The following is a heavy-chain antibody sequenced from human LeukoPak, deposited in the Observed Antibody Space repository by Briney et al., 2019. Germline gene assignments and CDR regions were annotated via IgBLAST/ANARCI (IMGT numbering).Heavy chain of an antibody. D-gene: IGHD2-15*01. CDR1: GGSFSGYY. CDR3: ARGILGYCSGGSCYSFPH. Sequence: PSETLSLTCAVYGGSFSGYYRSWIRQPPGKGLEWIGEINHSGSTNYNPSLKSRVTISVDTSKNQFPLKLSSVTAADTAVYYCARGILGYCSGGSCYSFPHWGQGTLVTVSS. CDR2: INHSGST. J-gene: IGHJ1*01. V-gene: IGHV4-34*01.